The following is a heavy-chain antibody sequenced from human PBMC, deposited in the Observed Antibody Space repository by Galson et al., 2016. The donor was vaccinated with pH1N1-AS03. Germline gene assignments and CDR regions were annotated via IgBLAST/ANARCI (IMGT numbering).Heavy chain of an antibody. CDR2: IDWDDGT. CDR3: ARTLNYNTGLDV. V-gene: IGHV2-70*04. D-gene: IGHD5-24*01. J-gene: IGHJ6*02. CDR1: GFSLSTGGMR. Sequence: PALVTPTQTLTLTCTVSGFSLSTGGMRVSWIRQPPGKALEWLGRIDWDDGTSYSTSLKTRLTISKDTSKNQVVLTMTNMDPVDTGTYYCARTLNYNTGLDVWGPGATVTVSS.